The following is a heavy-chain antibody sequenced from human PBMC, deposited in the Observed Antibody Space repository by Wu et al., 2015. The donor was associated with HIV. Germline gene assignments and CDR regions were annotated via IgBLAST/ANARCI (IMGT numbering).Heavy chain of an antibody. CDR3: VGPYTGYAYDTFDM. V-gene: IGHV1-69*13. D-gene: IGHD5-12*01. CDR1: GGTFSSRA. Sequence: QVQLVQSGAEVKKPGSSVKVSCKASGGTFSSRAISWVRQAPGQGLDWMGRIIPIFDRIHYKEKFQGRVFITADEATSTVYMELSSLTSDDTAVYYCVGPYTGYAYDTFDMWGQGTMVTVSS. CDR2: IIPIFDRI. J-gene: IGHJ3*02.